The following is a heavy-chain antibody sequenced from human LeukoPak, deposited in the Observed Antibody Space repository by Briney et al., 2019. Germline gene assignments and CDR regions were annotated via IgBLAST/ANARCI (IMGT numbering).Heavy chain of an antibody. D-gene: IGHD2-2*01. CDR2: ISGSGGST. CDR1: GFTVSSNY. J-gene: IGHJ4*02. Sequence: PGGSLRLACAASGFTVSSNYMSWVRQAPGKGLEWVSAISGSGGSTYYADSVKGRFTISRDNSKNTLYLQMNSLRAEDTAVYYCAKDSKYQLLSEEYYFDYWGQGTLVTVSS. CDR3: AKDSKYQLLSEEYYFDY. V-gene: IGHV3-23*01.